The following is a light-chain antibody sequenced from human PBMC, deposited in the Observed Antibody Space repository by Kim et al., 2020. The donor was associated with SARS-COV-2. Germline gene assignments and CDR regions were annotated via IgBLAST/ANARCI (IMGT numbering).Light chain of an antibody. CDR1: SSDVGGYNY. CDR3: CSFIDTSTYV. Sequence: QSALTQPASVSGSPGQSLTISCTGTSSDVGGYNYVSWYQQHPGEVSKLVIYDVTKRPSGVSSRFSGSKSGNTASLTISGLQTEDEADYYCCSFIDTSTYVFGTGTKVTVL. CDR2: DVT. V-gene: IGLV2-14*03. J-gene: IGLJ1*01.